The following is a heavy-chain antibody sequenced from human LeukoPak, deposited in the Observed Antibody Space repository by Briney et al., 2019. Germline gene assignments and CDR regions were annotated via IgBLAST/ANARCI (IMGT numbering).Heavy chain of an antibody. J-gene: IGHJ5*02. CDR3: ARGKIAARRGSWFDP. CDR2: IKQDGSEK. Sequence: GGSLRLSCAASGFTFSSYWMSWVRQAPGKGLEWVANIKQDGSEKYYVDSVKGRFTISRDNAKNSLYLQMNSLRAEDTAVYYCARGKIAARRGSWFDPWGQGTLVTVSS. D-gene: IGHD6-6*01. CDR1: GFTFSSYW. V-gene: IGHV3-7*01.